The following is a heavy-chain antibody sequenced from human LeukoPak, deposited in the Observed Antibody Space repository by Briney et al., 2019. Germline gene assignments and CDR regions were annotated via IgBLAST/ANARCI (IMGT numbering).Heavy chain of an antibody. Sequence: SETLSLTCTVSGGSISSYYWSWIQQPPGKGLEWIGYIYYSGSTNYNPSLKSRVTISVDTPKNQFSLKLSSVTAADTAVYYCARVAPITIFGVVIGWPQNYYYYGMDVWGQGTTVTVSS. J-gene: IGHJ6*02. CDR1: GGSISSYY. CDR2: IYYSGST. D-gene: IGHD3-3*01. CDR3: ARVAPITIFGVVIGWPQNYYYYGMDV. V-gene: IGHV4-59*01.